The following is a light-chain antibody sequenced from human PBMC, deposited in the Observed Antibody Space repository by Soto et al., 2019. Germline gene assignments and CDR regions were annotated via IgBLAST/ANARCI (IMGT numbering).Light chain of an antibody. Sequence: DIQMTQYPSTLSASVGNIVTITGRASQSISRWLSWHQQKPAKAPRLLIYTASNLVSGVPSRFSGSGSRTDFTPTINRLQNDDSATYYCQQYNDKWTFGEGTKVEIK. CDR3: QQYNDKWT. CDR1: QSISRW. CDR2: TAS. V-gene: IGKV1-5*03. J-gene: IGKJ1*01.